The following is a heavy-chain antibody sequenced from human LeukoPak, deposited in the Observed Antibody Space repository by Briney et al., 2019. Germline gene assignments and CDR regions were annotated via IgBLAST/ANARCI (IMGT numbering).Heavy chain of an antibody. V-gene: IGHV3-48*03. Sequence: GGSLRLSCAASGFTFSSYEMNWVRQAPGKGLEWVSYISSSGSTIYYADSVKGRFTISRDNAKNSLYLQMNSLRAEDTAVYYCARESGLQIDYRGQGTLVTVSS. J-gene: IGHJ4*02. CDR3: ARESGLQIDY. CDR2: ISSSGSTI. CDR1: GFTFSSYE.